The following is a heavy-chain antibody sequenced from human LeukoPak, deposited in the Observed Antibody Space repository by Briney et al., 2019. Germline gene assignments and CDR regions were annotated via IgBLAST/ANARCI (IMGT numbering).Heavy chain of an antibody. J-gene: IGHJ4*02. CDR1: GFTFSSYS. V-gene: IGHV3-21*01. D-gene: IGHD2-2*01. CDR3: ARDRCSSTSCPYYFDY. Sequence: PGGSLRLSCAASGFTFSSYSMNWVRQAPGKGLEWVSSISSSSSYIYYADSVKGQFTISRDNAKNSLYLQMNSLRAEDTAVYYCARDRCSSTSCPYYFDYWGQGTLVTVSS. CDR2: ISSSSSYI.